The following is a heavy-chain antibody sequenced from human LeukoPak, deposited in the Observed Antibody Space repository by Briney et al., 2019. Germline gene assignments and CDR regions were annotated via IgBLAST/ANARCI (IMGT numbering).Heavy chain of an antibody. CDR2: IKSKTDGGTT. J-gene: IGHJ4*02. CDR1: GFTFSDAW. CDR3: TTYYDSSGQGY. Sequence: GGSLRLSCAASGFTFSDAWMSWVRQAPGKGLEWVGRIKSKTDGGTTDYAAPVKGRFTISRDDSKNTLYLQMNSLKTEDTAVYYCTTYYDSSGQGYWGQGTLVTVSS. D-gene: IGHD3-22*01. V-gene: IGHV3-15*01.